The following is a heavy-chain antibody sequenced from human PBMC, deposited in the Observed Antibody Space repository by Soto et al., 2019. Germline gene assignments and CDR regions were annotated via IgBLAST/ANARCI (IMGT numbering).Heavy chain of an antibody. CDR2: IYYSGST. Sequence: SETLSLTCTVSGGSISSYYWSWSRQPPGKGLEWIGYIYYSGSTNYNPSLKSRVTISVDTSKNQFSLKLSSVTAADTAVYFCARWADSDHRPSKYYFDYWGQGTLVTVSS. CDR1: GGSISSYY. J-gene: IGHJ4*02. D-gene: IGHD1-26*01. CDR3: ARWADSDHRPSKYYFDY. V-gene: IGHV4-59*01.